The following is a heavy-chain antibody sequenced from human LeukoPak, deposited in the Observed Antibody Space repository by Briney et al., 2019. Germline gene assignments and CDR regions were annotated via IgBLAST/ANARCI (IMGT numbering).Heavy chain of an antibody. D-gene: IGHD5-18*01. CDR3: ARDLRDSYGDTDAFDI. J-gene: IGHJ3*02. CDR1: GGSISSYY. V-gene: IGHV4-4*07. Sequence: SETLSLTCTVFGGSISSYYWSWIRQPAGKGLEWIGRIYTSGSTNYNPSLKSRVTMSVDTSKNQFSLKLSSVTAADTAVYYCARDLRDSYGDTDAFDIWGQGTMVTVSS. CDR2: IYTSGST.